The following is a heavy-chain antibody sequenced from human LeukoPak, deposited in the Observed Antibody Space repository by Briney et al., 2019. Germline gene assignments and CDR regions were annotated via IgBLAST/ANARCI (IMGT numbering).Heavy chain of an antibody. CDR3: TRDRSRAEDD. CDR1: VFTFSGHW. Sequence: GGSLRLSCASSVFTFSGHWMSWVRQAPAKGLEWVANINQGGSDKYYVDSVKGRFTISRDNANNLLYLQMNSLRGEDTAVYYCTRDRSRAEDDWGQGTLVTVSS. D-gene: IGHD1-14*01. J-gene: IGHJ4*02. V-gene: IGHV3-7*01. CDR2: INQGGSDK.